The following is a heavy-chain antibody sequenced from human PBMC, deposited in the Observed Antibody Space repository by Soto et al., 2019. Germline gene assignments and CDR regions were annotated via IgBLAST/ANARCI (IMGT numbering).Heavy chain of an antibody. Sequence: ASVKVSCKASGYTFTSYAMHWVRQAPGQRLEWMGWINAGNGNTKYSQKFQGRVTITRDTSASTAYMELSSLRSEDTAVYYCARVVGIAAAGTGYWGQGTLVTVSS. V-gene: IGHV1-3*01. CDR3: ARVVGIAAAGTGY. CDR2: INAGNGNT. CDR1: GYTFTSYA. D-gene: IGHD6-13*01. J-gene: IGHJ4*02.